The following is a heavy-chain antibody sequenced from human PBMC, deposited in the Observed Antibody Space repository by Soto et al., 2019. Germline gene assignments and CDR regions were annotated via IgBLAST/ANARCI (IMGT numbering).Heavy chain of an antibody. CDR3: VRDGLDYYDTERLYFDN. CDR1: GFNFITYS. D-gene: IGHD3-22*01. J-gene: IGHJ4*02. Sequence: EVQLVESGGGPVRPGGSLKLSCAASGFNFITYSLSWVRQAPGKGLEWVASISSSAVYIDYADSVKGRFTIPRDNANNSLYLQMNSLRAEETATYYCVRDGLDYYDTERLYFDNWGQGTLVTVAS. V-gene: IGHV3-21*01. CDR2: ISSSAVYI.